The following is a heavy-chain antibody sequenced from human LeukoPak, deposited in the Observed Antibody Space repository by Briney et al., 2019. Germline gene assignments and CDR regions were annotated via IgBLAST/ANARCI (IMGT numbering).Heavy chain of an antibody. CDR1: GFPFSNYW. D-gene: IGHD6-19*01. V-gene: IGHV3-74*01. CDR3: ARDRGSSGWYFDY. J-gene: IGHJ4*02. CDR2: INSDGSTT. Sequence: GSLSLSCAASGFPFSNYWMHWVRQAPGKGLVWVSRINSDGSTTSHADSVKGRFTISRDNAKNTLYPQMNSLRAEDTAVYYCARDRGSSGWYFDYWSQGTLVTVSS.